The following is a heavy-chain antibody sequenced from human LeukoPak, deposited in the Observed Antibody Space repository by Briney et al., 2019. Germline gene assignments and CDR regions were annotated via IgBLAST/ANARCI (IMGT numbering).Heavy chain of an antibody. CDR3: GRGILNDDVLIGP. J-gene: IGHJ5*02. V-gene: IGHV1-18*01. CDR1: GYTFSSYG. D-gene: IGHD3-9*01. Sequence: ASVMVSCRTSGYTFSSYGITWVRQAPGQGLEWMGWVSAYNGETKYAPKFQGRISMARDTSTTSAFMELRSLRSDDTAVYYCGRGILNDDVLIGPWGQGTLVTVSS. CDR2: VSAYNGET.